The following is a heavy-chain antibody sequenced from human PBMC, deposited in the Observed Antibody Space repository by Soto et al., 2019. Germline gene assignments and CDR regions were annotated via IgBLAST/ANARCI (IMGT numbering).Heavy chain of an antibody. Sequence: SQTLSLTCDISGDSVSSNSAAWNWIRQSPSRGLELVGRTYYGSKWSSDYAVSVKSLITINPDTSKNHFSLQLNSVTPEDTAEYYCAREWALTSEQQLPQEGWFDPGGQGTLVTVSS. CDR2: TYYGSKWSS. J-gene: IGHJ5*02. D-gene: IGHD6-13*01. CDR3: AREWALTSEQQLPQEGWFDP. V-gene: IGHV6-1*01. CDR1: GDSVSSNSAA.